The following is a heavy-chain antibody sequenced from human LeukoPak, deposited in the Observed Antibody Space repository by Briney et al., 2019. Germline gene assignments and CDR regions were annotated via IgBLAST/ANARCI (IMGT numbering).Heavy chain of an antibody. CDR1: GYTLTELS. D-gene: IGHD6-19*01. CDR3: ARGKYSSGWYPWGFDP. Sequence: ASVKVSCKVSGYTLTELSMHWVRQAPGKGLEWMGGFDPEDGETIYAQKFQGRVTMTEDTSTDTAYMELSSLRSEDTAVYYCARGKYSSGWYPWGFDPWGQGTLVTVSS. V-gene: IGHV1-24*01. CDR2: FDPEDGET. J-gene: IGHJ5*02.